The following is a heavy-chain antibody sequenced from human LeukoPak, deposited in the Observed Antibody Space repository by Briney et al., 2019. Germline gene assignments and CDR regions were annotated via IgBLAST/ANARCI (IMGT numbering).Heavy chain of an antibody. V-gene: IGHV3-11*04. CDR3: AELGITMIGGV. CDR2: ISSSGSTI. D-gene: IGHD3-10*02. CDR1: GDSISSSNCY. Sequence: LSLTCTVSGDSISSSNCYWGWIRQAPGKGLEWVSYISSSGSTIYYADSVKGRFTISRDNAKNSLYLQMNSLRAEDTAVYYCAELGITMIGGVWGKGTTVTISS. J-gene: IGHJ6*04.